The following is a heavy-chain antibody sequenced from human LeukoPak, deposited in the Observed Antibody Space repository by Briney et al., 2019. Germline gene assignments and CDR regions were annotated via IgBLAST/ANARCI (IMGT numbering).Heavy chain of an antibody. CDR3: ARDGGVGATYFDY. J-gene: IGHJ4*02. V-gene: IGHV4-4*07. Sequence: SETLSLTCSVPGGSISGFYWTWVRQPAGKGLEWIGRIHTSGSTNYNPSLKSRVTMSVDTSKNQFSLKLKSVTAADSAVYYCARDGGVGATYFDYWGQGTLVTVSS. CDR2: IHTSGST. CDR1: GGSISGFY. D-gene: IGHD1-26*01.